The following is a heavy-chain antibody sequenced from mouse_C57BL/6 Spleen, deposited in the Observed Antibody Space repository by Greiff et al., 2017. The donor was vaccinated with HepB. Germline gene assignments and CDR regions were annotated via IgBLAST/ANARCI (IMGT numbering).Heavy chain of an antibody. Sequence: EVQLQQSGPELVKPGASVKISCKASGYTFTDYYMNWVKQSHGKSLEWIGDINPNNGGTSYNQKFKGKATLTVDKSSSTAYMELRSLTSEDSAVYYGARDDCSSYGAMDYWGQGTSVTVSS. J-gene: IGHJ4*01. CDR3: ARDDCSSYGAMDY. CDR1: GYTFTDYY. D-gene: IGHD1-1*01. CDR2: INPNNGGT. V-gene: IGHV1-26*01.